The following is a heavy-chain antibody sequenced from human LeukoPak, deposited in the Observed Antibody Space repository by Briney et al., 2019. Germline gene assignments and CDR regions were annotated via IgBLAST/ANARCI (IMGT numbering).Heavy chain of an antibody. CDR3: ARDLPFWSGFILFDY. D-gene: IGHD3-3*01. J-gene: IGHJ4*02. CDR1: GGSISSSSYY. V-gene: IGHV4-39*07. CDR2: IYYSGST. Sequence: PSETLSLTCTVSGGSISSSSYYWGWIRQPPGKGLEWIGSIYYSGSTYYNPSLKSRVTISVDTSKNQFSLKLSSVTAADTAVYYCARDLPFWSGFILFDYWGQGTLVTVSS.